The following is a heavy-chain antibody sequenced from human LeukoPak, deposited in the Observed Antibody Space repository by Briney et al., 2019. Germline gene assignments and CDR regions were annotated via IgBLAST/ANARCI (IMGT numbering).Heavy chain of an antibody. CDR2: ISYDGSNK. J-gene: IGHJ4*02. CDR1: GFTFSSYA. D-gene: IGHD6-13*01. CDR3: ARTPKPYSIAAAGIDY. Sequence: GGSLRLSCAASGFTFSSYAMHWVRQAPGKGLEWVAVISYDGSNKYYADSVKGRFTISRDNSKNTLYLQMNSLRAEDTAVYYCARTPKPYSIAAAGIDYWGQGTLVTVSS. V-gene: IGHV3-30*04.